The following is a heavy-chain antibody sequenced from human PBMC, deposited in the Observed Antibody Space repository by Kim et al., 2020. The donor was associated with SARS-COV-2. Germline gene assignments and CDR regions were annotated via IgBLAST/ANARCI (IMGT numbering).Heavy chain of an antibody. J-gene: IGHJ4*02. CDR1: GGSFSGYY. Sequence: SETLSLTCAVYGGSFSGYYWSWIRQPPGKGLEWIGEINHSGSTNYNPSLKSRVTISVDTSKNQFSLKLSSVTAADTAVYYCARGRSIVATSESFFGRNYWGQGTLVTVSS. V-gene: IGHV4-34*01. CDR3: ARGRSIVATSESFFGRNY. D-gene: IGHD5-12*01. CDR2: INHSGST.